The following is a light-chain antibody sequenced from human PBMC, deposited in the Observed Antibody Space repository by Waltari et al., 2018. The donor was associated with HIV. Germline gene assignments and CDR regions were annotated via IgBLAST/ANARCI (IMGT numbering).Light chain of an antibody. V-gene: IGLV2-23*02. CDR1: SSDVGTYKH. CDR2: EVS. J-gene: IGLJ2*01. Sequence: QSALTQPASVSGSPGQSITISCTGSSSDVGTYKHVSWYQQHPGKAPRLIIYEVSKRPSGVSNRYSASKSGKTASLTVSGLRAEDVADYYCSSYAGSSTFVIFGGGTKLTVL. CDR3: SSYAGSSTFVI.